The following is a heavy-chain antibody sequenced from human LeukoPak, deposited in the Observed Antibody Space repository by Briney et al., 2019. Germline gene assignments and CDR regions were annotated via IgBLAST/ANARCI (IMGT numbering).Heavy chain of an antibody. J-gene: IGHJ4*02. D-gene: IGHD3-10*01. Sequence: ASVKVSCKASGYTFTSYGISWVRQAPGQGLEWMGWISAYNGNTNYAQKLQGRVTMTTDTSTSTAYMELRSLRSDDTAVYYCARVDHYGSGSYYNRSPLDYWGQGTLVTVCS. CDR3: ARVDHYGSGSYYNRSPLDY. V-gene: IGHV1-18*01. CDR1: GYTFTSYG. CDR2: ISAYNGNT.